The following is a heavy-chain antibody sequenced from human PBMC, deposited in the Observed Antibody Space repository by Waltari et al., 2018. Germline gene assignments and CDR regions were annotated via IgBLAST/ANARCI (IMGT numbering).Heavy chain of an antibody. CDR2: ISYDGSNK. Sequence: QVQLVESGGGVVQPGRSLRLSCAASGFPFSSYGMHWVRQAPGKGREWVAVISYDGSNKYYADSVKGRFTISRDNSKNTLYLQMNSLRAEDTAVYYCAKVYGDYDDAFDIWGQGTMVTVSS. CDR3: AKVYGDYDDAFDI. D-gene: IGHD4-17*01. CDR1: GFPFSSYG. V-gene: IGHV3-30*18. J-gene: IGHJ3*02.